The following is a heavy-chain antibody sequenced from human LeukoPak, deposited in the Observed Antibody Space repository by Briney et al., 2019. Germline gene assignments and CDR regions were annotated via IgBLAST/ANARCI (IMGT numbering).Heavy chain of an antibody. CDR2: IYTSGST. J-gene: IGHJ3*02. D-gene: IGHD6-19*01. CDR3: ARGSRSGWSNDAFDI. V-gene: IGHV4-61*02. CDR1: GGSISSSTYY. Sequence: SETLSLTCTVSGGSISSSTYYWTWIRQPAGKGLEWIGRIYTSGSTNYNPSLKSRVTISVDTSKNQFSLKLSSVTAADTAVYYCARGSRSGWSNDAFDIWGQGTMVTVSS.